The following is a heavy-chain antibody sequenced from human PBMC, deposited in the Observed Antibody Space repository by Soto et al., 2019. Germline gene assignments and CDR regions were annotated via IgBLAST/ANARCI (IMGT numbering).Heavy chain of an antibody. CDR1: GYSFTSYL. J-gene: IGHJ5*02. Sequence: VESLNTSCKGAGYSFTSYLISLVRQMPGKGLEWGGRIDPRDAYTNYSPSFQGHVTISADKSISTAYVQWSSLKPSDTPMYYCARPSLGYCTSTSPYLGYYCYGMDPWGQGTLLTVSS. CDR3: ARPSLGYCTSTSPYLGYYCYGMDP. V-gene: IGHV5-10-1*01. CDR2: IDPRDAYT. D-gene: IGHD2-2*03.